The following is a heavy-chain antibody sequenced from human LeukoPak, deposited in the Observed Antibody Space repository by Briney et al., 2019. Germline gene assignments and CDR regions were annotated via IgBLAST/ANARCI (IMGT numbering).Heavy chain of an antibody. CDR3: ARGPPGYSYGYSAEYFQH. CDR1: GFTFSSYS. J-gene: IGHJ1*01. CDR2: ISSSSSYI. V-gene: IGHV3-21*01. Sequence: GGSLRLSCAASGFTFSSYSMNWVRQAPGKGLEWVSSISSSSSYIYYADSVKGRFTISRDNAKNSLYLQMNSLRAEDTAVYYCARGPPGYSYGYSAEYFQHWGQGTLVTVSS. D-gene: IGHD5-18*01.